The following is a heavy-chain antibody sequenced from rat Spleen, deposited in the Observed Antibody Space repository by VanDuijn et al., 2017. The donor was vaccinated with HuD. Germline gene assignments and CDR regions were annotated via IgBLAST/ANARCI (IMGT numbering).Heavy chain of an antibody. Sequence: EVQLVESGGGLVQPGRSMKVSCAASGFTFSNYYMTWVRQAPTKGLEWVASISTDGGHTYYRDSVKGRFTISRDKAKSTLYLQMDSLRSEDTATYYCGRHAGYYGSSFDYWGQGVMVTVSS. CDR1: GFTFSNYY. V-gene: IGHV5-25*01. J-gene: IGHJ2*01. CDR2: ISTDGGHT. CDR3: GRHAGYYGSSFDY. D-gene: IGHD1-6*01.